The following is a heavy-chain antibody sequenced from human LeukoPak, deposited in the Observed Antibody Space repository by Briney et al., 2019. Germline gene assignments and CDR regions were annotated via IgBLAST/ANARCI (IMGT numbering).Heavy chain of an antibody. Sequence: SETLSLTCAVSGYSISSGYYWGWIRQPPGKGLEWIGSIFHSGSPYYNPSLKSRVTISVDTSKTQFSLKLTSVTAADPAVYYCARAIGAGRAFDYWGQGTLVTVSS. CDR1: GYSISSGYY. V-gene: IGHV4-38-2*01. CDR2: IFHSGSP. CDR3: ARAIGAGRAFDY. J-gene: IGHJ4*02. D-gene: IGHD3-22*01.